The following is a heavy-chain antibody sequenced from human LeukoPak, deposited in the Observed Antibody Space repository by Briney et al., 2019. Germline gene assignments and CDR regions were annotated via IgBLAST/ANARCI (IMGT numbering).Heavy chain of an antibody. CDR1: GGSISSRSYY. V-gene: IGHV4-39*07. CDR2: INHSGST. CDR3: ARLARVLRYFDWLFQGWFDP. Sequence: SETLSLTCTVSGGSISSRSYYWGWIRQPPGKGLEWIGEINHSGSTNYNPSLKSRVTISVDTSKNQFSLKLSSVTAADTAVYYCARLARVLRYFDWLFQGWFDPWGQGTLVTVSS. D-gene: IGHD3-9*01. J-gene: IGHJ5*02.